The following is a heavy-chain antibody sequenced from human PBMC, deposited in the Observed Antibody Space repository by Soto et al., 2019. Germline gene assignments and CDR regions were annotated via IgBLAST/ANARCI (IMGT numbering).Heavy chain of an antibody. CDR3: AKDGDYHSYGYYYPGRSKTHFGMGV. J-gene: IGHJ6*02. V-gene: IGHV3-23*01. D-gene: IGHD3-22*01. Sequence: GGSLRLSCAASGFTFSTFAMSWVRQAPGKGMEWVSAISGSGGTTYNADSVKGRFTISGDNSKNTLYLQMNSLRAEDTAVYFCAKDGDYHSYGYYYPGRSKTHFGMGVLGPGNT. CDR2: ISGSGGTT. CDR1: GFTFSTFA.